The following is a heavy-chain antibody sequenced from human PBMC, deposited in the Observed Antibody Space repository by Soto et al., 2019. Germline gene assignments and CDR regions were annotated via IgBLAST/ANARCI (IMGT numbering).Heavy chain of an antibody. J-gene: IGHJ3*02. CDR1: GFTFSSYE. CDR3: ARDHYYDSSGYVGAFDI. D-gene: IGHD3-22*01. V-gene: IGHV3-48*03. CDR2: ISSSGSTI. Sequence: GGSLRLSCAASGFTFSSYEMNWVRQAPGKGLEWFSYISSSGSTIYYADSVKGRFTISRDNAKNSLYLQMNSLRAEDTAVYYWARDHYYDSSGYVGAFDIWGQGTMVTVSS.